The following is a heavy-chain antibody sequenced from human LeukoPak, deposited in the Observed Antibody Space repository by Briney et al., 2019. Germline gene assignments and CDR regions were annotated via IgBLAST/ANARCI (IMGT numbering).Heavy chain of an antibody. CDR1: GGTFSSYA. CDR2: IILILGIA. CDR3: ARDVPYGGNSGTAFDI. Sequence: SVKVSCKASGGTFSSYAISWVRQAPGQGLEWMGRIILILGIAIYAHKFQGSLTITADKSTSTAYMELSSLRSEDTAVYYCARDVPYGGNSGTAFDIWGQGTMVTVSS. J-gene: IGHJ3*02. V-gene: IGHV1-69*04. D-gene: IGHD4-23*01.